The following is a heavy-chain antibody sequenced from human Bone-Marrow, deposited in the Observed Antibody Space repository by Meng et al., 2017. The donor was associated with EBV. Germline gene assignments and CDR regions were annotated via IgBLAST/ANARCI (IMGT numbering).Heavy chain of an antibody. CDR3: ARADCSSTSCYDSRGWFDP. J-gene: IGHJ5*02. CDR1: GGSVSSGSYY. V-gene: IGHV4-61*01. D-gene: IGHD2-2*01. CDR2: IHYSGST. Sequence: VHLQGSGPGLVKPSETLSLTCTVSGGSVSSGSYYWSWIRQPPGKGLEWIGYIHYSGSTNYNPSLKSRVTISVDTSKNQFSLKLSSVTAADTAVYYCARADCSSTSCYDSRGWFDPWGQGTLVTVSS.